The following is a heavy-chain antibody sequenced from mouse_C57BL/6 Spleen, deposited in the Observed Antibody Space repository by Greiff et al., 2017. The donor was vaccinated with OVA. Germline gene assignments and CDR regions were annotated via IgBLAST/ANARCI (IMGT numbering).Heavy chain of an antibody. Sequence: VKLQQSGPELVKPGASVKISCKASGYAFSSSWMNWVKQRPGKGLEWIGRIYPGDGDTNYNGKFKGKATLTADKSSSTAYMQLSSLTSEDSAVYFCAREELGTDYWGQGTTLTVSS. CDR3: AREELGTDY. J-gene: IGHJ2*01. CDR1: GYAFSSSW. V-gene: IGHV1-82*01. D-gene: IGHD4-1*01. CDR2: IYPGDGDT.